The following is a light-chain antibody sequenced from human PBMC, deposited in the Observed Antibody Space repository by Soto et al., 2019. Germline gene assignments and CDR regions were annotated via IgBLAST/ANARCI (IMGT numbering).Light chain of an antibody. J-gene: IGKJ5*01. CDR3: QQRSNLPTRST. V-gene: IGKV3-11*01. CDR2: DAS. CDR1: QSVSSY. Sequence: EIVLTQSPATLSLSPGERATLSSRASQSVSSYLAWYQQKPGQAPRLLIYDASNRATGIPARFSGSGSGTDFTLTISSLEPEDFAVYYCQQRSNLPTRSTFGQGTRREIK.